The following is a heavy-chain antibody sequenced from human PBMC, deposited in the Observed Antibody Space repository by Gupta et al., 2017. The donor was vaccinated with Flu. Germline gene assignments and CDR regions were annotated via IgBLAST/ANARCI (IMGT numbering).Heavy chain of an antibody. CDR3: AKAKDGGYYYYYMDV. CDR2: FSYDGYNK. D-gene: IGHD3-10*01. Sequence: QLHLVESGGGVVQPGRSLRLSCAASGFTFSDYGMHWVRQAPGKGLEWVAVFSYDGYNKYYADSVKGRFTISRDNSKNTLYLQMNSLRVEDTAVYYCAKAKDGGYYYYYMDVWGKGTTVTVSS. J-gene: IGHJ6*03. CDR1: GFTFSDYG. V-gene: IGHV3-30*18.